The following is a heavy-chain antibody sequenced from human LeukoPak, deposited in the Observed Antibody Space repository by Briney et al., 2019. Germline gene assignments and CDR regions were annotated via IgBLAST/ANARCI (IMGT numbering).Heavy chain of an antibody. Sequence: SETLSLTCTVSGGSISSYYWSWIRQPAGKGLEWIGRIYTSGSTNYNPSLKSRVTMSVDTSKNPFSLKLSSVTAADTAVYYCARDSGDFWSGYTPYFDYWGQGTLVTVSS. CDR2: IYTSGST. CDR3: ARDSGDFWSGYTPYFDY. D-gene: IGHD3-3*01. J-gene: IGHJ4*02. CDR1: GGSISSYY. V-gene: IGHV4-4*07.